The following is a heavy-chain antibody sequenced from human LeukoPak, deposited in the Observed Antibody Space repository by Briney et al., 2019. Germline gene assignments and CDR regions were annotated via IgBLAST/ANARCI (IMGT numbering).Heavy chain of an antibody. Sequence: GASVKVSCKASGGTFSSYAISWVRQAPGQGLEWMGGIIPIFGTANYAQKFQGRVTITADESTSTAYMEPSSLRSEDTAVYYCARDWLGGNYDILTGYQYYYGMDVWGQGTTVTVSS. CDR2: IIPIFGTA. V-gene: IGHV1-69*13. CDR1: GGTFSSYA. J-gene: IGHJ6*02. CDR3: ARDWLGGNYDILTGYQYYYGMDV. D-gene: IGHD3-9*01.